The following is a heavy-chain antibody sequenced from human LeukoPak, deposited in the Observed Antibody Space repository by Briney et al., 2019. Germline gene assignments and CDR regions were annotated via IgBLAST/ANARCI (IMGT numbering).Heavy chain of an antibody. D-gene: IGHD3-10*01. CDR1: GFTFSNAW. CDR2: IKSKTDGGTT. CDR3: TTEPGFGFDY. V-gene: IGHV3-15*01. J-gene: IGHJ4*02. Sequence: GGYLRLSCAASGFTFSNAWMSWVRQAPGKGLEWAGRIKSKTDGGTTDYAAPVKGRFTISRDDSKNTLYLQMNSLKTEDTAVYYCTTEPGFGFDYWGQGTLVTVSS.